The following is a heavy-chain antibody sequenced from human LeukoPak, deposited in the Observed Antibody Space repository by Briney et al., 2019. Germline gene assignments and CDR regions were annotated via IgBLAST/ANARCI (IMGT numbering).Heavy chain of an antibody. J-gene: IGHJ1*01. CDR1: GFTFSYYA. CDR3: ARDRVVLAVAAPWH. Sequence: GGSLRLSCAASGFTFSYYAMHWVRQAPGKGLEWVALVSYDGSNEYYTDSVKGRFTISRDDSENTLYLQMNSLRPEDTAVYYCARDRVVLAVAAPWHWGQGSLVTVSS. D-gene: IGHD2-15*01. V-gene: IGHV3-30*04. CDR2: VSYDGSNE.